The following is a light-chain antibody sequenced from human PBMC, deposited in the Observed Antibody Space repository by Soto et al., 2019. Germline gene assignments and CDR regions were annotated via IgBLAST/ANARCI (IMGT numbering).Light chain of an antibody. CDR3: SSYRSSTTFV. Sequence: QSVLTQPASVSVSPGQSITISCTGTSSDVGAYNFVSWYQQYPGKAPKVIIFEVRKRPSGVSNRFSGSKSGDTASLTISGLQAEDEADYYCSSYRSSTTFVFGTGTKVTVL. J-gene: IGLJ1*01. CDR2: EVR. CDR1: SSDVGAYNF. V-gene: IGLV2-14*01.